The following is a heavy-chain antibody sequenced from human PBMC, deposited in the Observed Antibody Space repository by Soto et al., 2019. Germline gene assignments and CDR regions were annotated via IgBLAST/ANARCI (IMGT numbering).Heavy chain of an antibody. Sequence: QLQLQESGPGLVKPSETLSLTCTVSGGSISSSSYYWGWIRQPPGKGLEWIGSIYYSGSTYYNPSLKSRVTTSVDTSKNQFSLKLSSVTAADTAVYYCASKRYRTGWFDPWGQGTLVTVSS. D-gene: IGHD7-27*01. CDR1: GGSISSSSYY. V-gene: IGHV4-39*01. CDR3: ASKRYRTGWFDP. CDR2: IYYSGST. J-gene: IGHJ5*02.